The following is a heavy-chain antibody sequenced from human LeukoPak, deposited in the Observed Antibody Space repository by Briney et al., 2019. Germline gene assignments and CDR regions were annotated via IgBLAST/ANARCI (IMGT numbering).Heavy chain of an antibody. J-gene: IGHJ5*02. CDR3: ARHGAVLLWFGELNWFDP. Sequence: PSETLSLTCAVYGGSFSGYYWGWIRQPPGKGLEWIGSIYYSGSTYYNPSLKSRVTISVDTSKNQFSLKLSSVTAADTAVYYCARHGAVLLWFGELNWFDPWGQGTLVTVSS. V-gene: IGHV4-39*01. D-gene: IGHD3-10*01. CDR1: GGSFSGYY. CDR2: IYYSGST.